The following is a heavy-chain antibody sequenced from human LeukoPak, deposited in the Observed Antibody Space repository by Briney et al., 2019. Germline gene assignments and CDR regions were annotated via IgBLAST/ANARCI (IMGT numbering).Heavy chain of an antibody. J-gene: IGHJ5*02. CDR2: IIPIFGTA. CDR3: AREILFHDYGGEKPYNWFDP. CDR1: GGTFSSYA. D-gene: IGHD4-23*01. Sequence: ASVKVSCKASGGTFSSYAISWVRQAPGQGLEWMGGIIPIFGTANYAQKFQGRVTITADESTSTAYMELSSLRSEDTAVYYCAREILFHDYGGEKPYNWFDPWGQGTLVTASS. V-gene: IGHV1-69*13.